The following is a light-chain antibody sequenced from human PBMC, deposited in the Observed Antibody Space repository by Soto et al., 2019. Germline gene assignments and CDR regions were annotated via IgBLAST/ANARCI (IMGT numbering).Light chain of an antibody. CDR2: DVS. CDR1: SNDIGDYNY. J-gene: IGLJ1*01. Sequence: QSALTQPASVSGSPGQSITISCTGTSNDIGDYNYVSWYQHNPGKAPRLVIYDVSNRPSGVSSRFSGSRSGNTASLTISGIQAEDEADYYCSSHTGSNTLVFGIGTKVTVL. V-gene: IGLV2-14*03. CDR3: SSHTGSNTLV.